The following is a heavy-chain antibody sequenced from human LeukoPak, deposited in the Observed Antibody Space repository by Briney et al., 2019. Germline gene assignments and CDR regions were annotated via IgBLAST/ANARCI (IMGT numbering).Heavy chain of an antibody. D-gene: IGHD6-13*01. J-gene: IGHJ4*02. CDR1: GFTFSSYA. V-gene: IGHV3-48*04. CDR2: ISSSGSTI. CDR3: ARWGLAATTYYLDY. Sequence: GSLRLSCAASGFTFSSYAMSWVRQAPGKGLEWVSYISSSGSTIYYADSVKGRFTISRDTAKNSLFLQMDSLRAEDTAVYYCARWGLAATTYYLDYWGQGTLVTVSS.